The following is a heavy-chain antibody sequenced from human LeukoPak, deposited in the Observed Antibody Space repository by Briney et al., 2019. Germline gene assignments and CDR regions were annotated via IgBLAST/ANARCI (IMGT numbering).Heavy chain of an antibody. J-gene: IGHJ4*02. CDR2: ISGSGGTT. CDR1: GFTFSSYG. V-gene: IGHV3-23*01. D-gene: IGHD1-26*01. CDR3: ASLSRGSYSPDY. Sequence: PGGSLRLSCAASGFTFSSYGMSWVRQAPGKGLEWVSTISGSGGTTYYAGSVKGRFTISRDNSKNTLYLQMNSLRAEDTAVYYCASLSRGSYSPDYWGQGTLVTVSS.